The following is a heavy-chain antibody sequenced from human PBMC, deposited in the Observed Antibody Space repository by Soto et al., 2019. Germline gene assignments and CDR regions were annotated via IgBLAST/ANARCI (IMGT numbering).Heavy chain of an antibody. J-gene: IGHJ6*02. CDR3: APLTVSLSGPYGIHV. D-gene: IGHD2-15*01. Sequence: SETLSLTCSVSGYSVSSSDYYWAWIRQPPGKGLEWIGSMFYSGLTYYNPSPKSRVTLSVDTSKNQFSVRLNSVTAADTAVYYCAPLTVSLSGPYGIHVWGQGTTVTVSS. CDR1: GYSVSSSDYY. CDR2: MFYSGLT. V-gene: IGHV4-39*01.